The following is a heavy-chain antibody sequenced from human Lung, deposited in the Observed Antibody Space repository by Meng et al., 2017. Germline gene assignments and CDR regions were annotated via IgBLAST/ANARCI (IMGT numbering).Heavy chain of an antibody. V-gene: IGHV4-34*01. Sequence: QAPLQQVGAGLLKPSETLSLTCVVSGGSFSDYYWSWIRQPPGKGLEWIGEINHSGSTNYNPSLESRATISVDTSQNNLSLKLSSVTAADSAVYYCARGPTTMAHDFDYWGQGTLVTVSS. CDR2: INHSGST. CDR1: GGSFSDYY. J-gene: IGHJ4*02. D-gene: IGHD4-11*01. CDR3: ARGPTTMAHDFDY.